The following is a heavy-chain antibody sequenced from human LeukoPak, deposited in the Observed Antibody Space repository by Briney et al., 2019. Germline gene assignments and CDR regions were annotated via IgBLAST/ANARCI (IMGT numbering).Heavy chain of an antibody. CDR1: GFTFRSYT. Sequence: GGSLRPSCEASGFTFRSYTIRGGRQAPGTGREWVSSIPGSGGDTYYADSVRGRFTISRDNSKNTLYLQMNSLRAEDTAVYYCAKDRNYGDYKDWFDPWGQGTLVTVSS. J-gene: IGHJ5*02. CDR2: IPGSGGDT. D-gene: IGHD4-17*01. CDR3: AKDRNYGDYKDWFDP. V-gene: IGHV3-23*01.